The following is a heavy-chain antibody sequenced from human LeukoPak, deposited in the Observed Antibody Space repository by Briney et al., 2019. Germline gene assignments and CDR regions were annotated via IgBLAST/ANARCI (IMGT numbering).Heavy chain of an antibody. Sequence: ASVKVSCKASGYTFTGYYVHWVRQAPGQGLEWMGRINPNSGGTNSAQKFQGRVTMTRDTSISTAYMELSRLRSDDTAVYYCAREGSGSYSDHWGQGTLVTVSS. CDR2: INPNSGGT. V-gene: IGHV1-2*06. CDR3: AREGSGSYSDH. D-gene: IGHD1-26*01. J-gene: IGHJ4*02. CDR1: GYTFTGYY.